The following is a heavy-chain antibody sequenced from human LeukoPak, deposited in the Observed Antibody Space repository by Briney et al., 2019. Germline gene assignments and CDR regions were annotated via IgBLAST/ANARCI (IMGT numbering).Heavy chain of an antibody. CDR3: ATKYSSSWYDPFDY. CDR1: GYSFTTYW. V-gene: IGHV5-51*01. D-gene: IGHD6-19*01. Sequence: GEPLRISCKGSGYSFTTYWIGWVRQMPGKGPEWMGIIYPGDSDTRYSPSFQGQVTISADKSISTAYLQWSSLKASDTAMYYCATKYSSSWYDPFDYWGQGTLVTVSS. CDR2: IYPGDSDT. J-gene: IGHJ4*02.